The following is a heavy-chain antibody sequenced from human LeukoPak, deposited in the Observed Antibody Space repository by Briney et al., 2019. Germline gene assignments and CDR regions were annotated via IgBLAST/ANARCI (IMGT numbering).Heavy chain of an antibody. CDR3: ASSNDYGDYAGRY. V-gene: IGHV3-53*01. Sequence: GGSLRLSCAASGFSVSSNYMSWVRQAPGKGLEWVSVIYRGGSTYYADSVKGRFTISRDNSKNTLYLQMNSLRAEDTAVYYCASSNDYGDYAGRYWGQGTLVTVSS. CDR1: GFSVSSNY. J-gene: IGHJ4*02. D-gene: IGHD4-17*01. CDR2: IYRGGST.